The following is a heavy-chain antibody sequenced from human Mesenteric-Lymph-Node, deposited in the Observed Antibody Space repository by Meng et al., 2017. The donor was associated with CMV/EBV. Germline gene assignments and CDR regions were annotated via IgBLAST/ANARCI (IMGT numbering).Heavy chain of an antibody. D-gene: IGHD6-13*01. CDR1: GFTFSNYA. CDR3: AKAMYSSSWYYFDY. Sequence: GESLKISCAASGFTFSNYAMSWVRQAPGKGLEWVSGISGSGDNAYHADSVKGRFTISSDKSKNTLYLQMNSLRVEDTAVYYCAKAMYSSSWYYFDYWGQGTLVTVSS. CDR2: ISGSGDNA. V-gene: IGHV3-23*01. J-gene: IGHJ4*02.